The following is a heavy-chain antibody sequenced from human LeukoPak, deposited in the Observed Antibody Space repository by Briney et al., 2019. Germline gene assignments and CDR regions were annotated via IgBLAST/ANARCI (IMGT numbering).Heavy chain of an antibody. D-gene: IGHD6-13*01. CDR1: GFTVSSYA. Sequence: PGGSLRLSCAASGFTVSSYAMSWARQAPGKGLEWVSAISGSGGSTYSADSVKGRFTISRDNSKNTLYLQMNSPRTEDTAVYYCAKDAWQQPTHGAFDIWGQGTMVTVSS. CDR2: ISGSGGST. V-gene: IGHV3-23*01. J-gene: IGHJ3*02. CDR3: AKDAWQQPTHGAFDI.